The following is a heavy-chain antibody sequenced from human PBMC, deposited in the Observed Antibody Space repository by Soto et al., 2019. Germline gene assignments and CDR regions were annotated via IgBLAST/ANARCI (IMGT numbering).Heavy chain of an antibody. D-gene: IGHD3-22*01. J-gene: IGHJ4*02. CDR1: DESISSGSHY. CDR2: IYHSGST. CDR3: ARLGGYNSVGYYHLWDS. Sequence: QVQMQESGPGLVKPSETLSLTCSVSDESISSGSHYWGWIRQPPGKGLEWIGVIYHSGSTFYNSSLKGRVTISVDTSKNQFSLKVTSVTAADTAVYYCARLGGYNSVGYYHLWDSWGQGTLVTVSS. V-gene: IGHV4-39*01.